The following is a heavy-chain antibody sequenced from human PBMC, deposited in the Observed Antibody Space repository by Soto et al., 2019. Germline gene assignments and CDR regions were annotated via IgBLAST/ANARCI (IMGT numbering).Heavy chain of an antibody. CDR3: ARGYGVAYGFDF. V-gene: IGHV3-48*03. J-gene: IGHJ4*02. CDR1: GFSFSDYE. Sequence: EVQLVESGGGLVQPGGSLRLSCAASGFSFSDYEMNWVRQAPGKGLEWVSFISTTGTTYYADSVRGRFRFSRDNTKNSLSLQMNSLTAEDTAVYYCARGYGVAYGFDFWGQGSPVTVSS. CDR2: ISTTGTT. D-gene: IGHD3-16*01.